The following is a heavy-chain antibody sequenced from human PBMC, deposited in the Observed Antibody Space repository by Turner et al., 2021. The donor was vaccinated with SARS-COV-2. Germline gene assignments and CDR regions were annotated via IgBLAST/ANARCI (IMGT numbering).Heavy chain of an antibody. CDR1: GFTFSSYW. CDR3: ARLHTSSWYFDY. J-gene: IGHJ4*02. D-gene: IGHD6-13*01. V-gene: IGHV3-7*03. Sequence: EVQLVESGGGLVQPGGSLRLSCAASGFTFSSYWMSWVRQAPGKGLEWVANIKQDGSEKYVDSVKGRFTISRDNAKNSLYLQMNSLRAEDTAVYYCARLHTSSWYFDYWGQGTLVTVPS. CDR2: IKQDGSEK.